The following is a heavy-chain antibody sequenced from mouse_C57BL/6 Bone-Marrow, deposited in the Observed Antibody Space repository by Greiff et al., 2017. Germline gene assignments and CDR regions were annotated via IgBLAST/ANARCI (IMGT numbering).Heavy chain of an antibody. CDR1: GYTFTSYW. CDR3: ARSGPLGRSFDD. CDR2: IYPTSGRT. Sequence: QVQLQQPGAELVKPGASVTMSCTASGYTFTSYWITWVKQRPGQGLEWIGDIYPTSGRTNYNEKFKSKAILTVDTSSNTAYMQLSSLTSEDSAVFYGARSGPLGRSFDDWGQGTTLTVSS. J-gene: IGHJ2*01. D-gene: IGHD4-1*01. V-gene: IGHV1-55*01.